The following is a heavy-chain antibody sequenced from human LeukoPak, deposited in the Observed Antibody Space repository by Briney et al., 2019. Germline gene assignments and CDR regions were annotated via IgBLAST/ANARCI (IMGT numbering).Heavy chain of an antibody. CDR1: GFTFSSYS. Sequence: GGSLRLSCAASGFTFSSYSMNWVRQAPGKGLEWVSSISSSSSYIYYADSVKGRFTISRDNAKNSLYLQMNSLRAEDTAVYYCARDLSLAANDYWGQGTLVTVSS. V-gene: IGHV3-21*01. D-gene: IGHD2-15*01. CDR3: ARDLSLAANDY. J-gene: IGHJ4*02. CDR2: ISSSSSYI.